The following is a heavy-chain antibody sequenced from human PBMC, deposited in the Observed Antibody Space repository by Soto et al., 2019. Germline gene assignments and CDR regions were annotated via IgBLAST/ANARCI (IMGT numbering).Heavy chain of an antibody. D-gene: IGHD3-22*01. V-gene: IGHV4-59*01. Sequence: XGTLSLTCTVSGGSISSYYWSWIRQPPGKGLEWIGYIYYSGSTNYNPSLKSRVTISVDTSKNQFSLKLSSVTAADTAVYYCARVRTVWLYYYDSSGYYPQDFDYWGQGTLVTVSS. CDR3: ARVRTVWLYYYDSSGYYPQDFDY. J-gene: IGHJ4*02. CDR2: IYYSGST. CDR1: GGSISSYY.